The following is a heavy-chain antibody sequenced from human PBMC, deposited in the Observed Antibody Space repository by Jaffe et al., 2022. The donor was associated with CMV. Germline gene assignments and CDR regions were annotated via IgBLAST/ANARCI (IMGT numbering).Heavy chain of an antibody. CDR3: ARHALYCTNGVCSQLFDY. CDR1: GGSISSSSYY. J-gene: IGHJ4*02. D-gene: IGHD2-8*01. CDR2: IYYSGST. Sequence: QLQLQESGPGLVKPSETLSLTCTVSGGSISSSSYYWGWIRQPPGKGLEWIGSIYYSGSTYYNPSLKSRVTISVDTSKNQFSLKLSSVTAADTAVYYCARHALYCTNGVCSQLFDYWGQGTLVTVSS. V-gene: IGHV4-39*01.